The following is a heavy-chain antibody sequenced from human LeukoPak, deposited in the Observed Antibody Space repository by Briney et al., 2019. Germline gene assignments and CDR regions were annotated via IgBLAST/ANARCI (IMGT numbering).Heavy chain of an antibody. D-gene: IGHD6-19*01. Sequence: GGSLRLSCAASGFTFSSYGMHWVRQAPGKGLEWVAVIWYDGSNKYYADSVKGRFTISRDNSKNTLYLQMNSLRAEDTAVYYCDGGIGWISNLGGGQGTLVTVSS. CDR1: GFTFSSYG. CDR2: IWYDGSNK. J-gene: IGHJ4*02. CDR3: DGGIGWISNLG. V-gene: IGHV3-33*01.